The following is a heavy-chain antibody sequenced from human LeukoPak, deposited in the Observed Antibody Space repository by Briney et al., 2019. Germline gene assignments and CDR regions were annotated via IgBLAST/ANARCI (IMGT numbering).Heavy chain of an antibody. D-gene: IGHD2-2*01. CDR2: IIPIFGTA. Sequence: ASVKVSCKASGGTFNKYSISWVRQAPGQGLEWMGGIIPIFGTANYAQKFQGRVTITADESTSTAYMELSSLRSEDTAVYYCARGGYCSSTSCSEDWGQGTLVTVSS. CDR1: GGTFNKYS. V-gene: IGHV1-69*13. CDR3: ARGGYCSSTSCSED. J-gene: IGHJ4*02.